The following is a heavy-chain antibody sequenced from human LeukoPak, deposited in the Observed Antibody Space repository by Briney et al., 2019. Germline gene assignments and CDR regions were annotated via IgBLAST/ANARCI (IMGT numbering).Heavy chain of an antibody. Sequence: GGSLRLSCAASGFTFSSNWMSWVRQAPGKGLEWVANIKQDGSEKYYVDSVKGRFTISRDNAKNSLYLQMDSLRAEDTAVYYCARDKRYFDYWGQGTLVTVSS. CDR1: GFTFSSNW. V-gene: IGHV3-7*01. CDR3: ARDKRYFDY. CDR2: IKQDGSEK. D-gene: IGHD1-1*01. J-gene: IGHJ4*02.